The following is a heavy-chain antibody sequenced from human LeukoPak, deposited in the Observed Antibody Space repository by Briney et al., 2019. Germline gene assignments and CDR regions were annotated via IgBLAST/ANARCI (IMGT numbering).Heavy chain of an antibody. Sequence: GGSLRLSCAASGVTVSTNYMSWVRQAPGKGLEWVSVIFSGGGTHYADSVKGRFIMSRDNSKNTLYLQMDSLRAEDTAVYYCARLHYDILTGPFDYWGQGTLVTVSS. J-gene: IGHJ4*02. V-gene: IGHV3-66*04. D-gene: IGHD3-9*01. CDR1: GVTVSTNY. CDR2: IFSGGGT. CDR3: ARLHYDILTGPFDY.